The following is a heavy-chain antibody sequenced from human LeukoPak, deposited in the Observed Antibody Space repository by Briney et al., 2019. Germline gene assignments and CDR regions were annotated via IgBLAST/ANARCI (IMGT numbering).Heavy chain of an antibody. D-gene: IGHD3-10*01. CDR2: IYYSGST. CDR1: GGSISSSSYY. J-gene: IGHJ4*02. Sequence: PSETLSLTCTVSGGSISSSSYYWGWIRQPPGKGLEWIGYIYYSGSTNYNPSLKSRVTISVDTSKNQFSLKLSSVTAADTAVYYCARHAYYREGKFDYWGQGTLVTVSS. V-gene: IGHV4-61*05. CDR3: ARHAYYREGKFDY.